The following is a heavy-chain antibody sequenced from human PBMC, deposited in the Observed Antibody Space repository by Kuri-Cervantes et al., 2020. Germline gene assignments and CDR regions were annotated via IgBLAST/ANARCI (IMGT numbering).Heavy chain of an antibody. J-gene: IGHJ6*04. CDR2: ISYDGSNK. Sequence: GESLKISCAASGFTFSSYGMHWVRQAPGKGLEWVAVISYDGSNKYYADSVKGRFTISRDNSKNTLYLQMNSLRAEDTAVYYCAKDMTSGGGYNSYYYYGMDVWGKGTTVTVSS. D-gene: IGHD5-12*01. CDR1: GFTFSSYG. CDR3: AKDMTSGGGYNSYYYYGMDV. V-gene: IGHV3-30*18.